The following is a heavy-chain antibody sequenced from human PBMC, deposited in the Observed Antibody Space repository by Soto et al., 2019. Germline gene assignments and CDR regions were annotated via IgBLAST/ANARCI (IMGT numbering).Heavy chain of an antibody. CDR2: INAGNGNT. J-gene: IGHJ4*02. D-gene: IGHD5-12*01. Sequence: ASVKVSCKASGNTFTSYVIHWVRQAPGQRLEWMGWINAGNGNTKYSQKFQGRVTFTGDTYASTAYMELSSLRSEDTSVYYCARWLSWSLDYWGQGTLVTVSS. CDR1: GNTFTSYV. CDR3: ARWLSWSLDY. V-gene: IGHV1-3*01.